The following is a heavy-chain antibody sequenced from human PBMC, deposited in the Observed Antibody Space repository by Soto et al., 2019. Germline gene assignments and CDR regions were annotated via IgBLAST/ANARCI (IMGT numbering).Heavy chain of an antibody. CDR3: ARATTGIVGATTFDY. D-gene: IGHD1-26*01. Sequence: QVQLVQSGAEVKKPGSSVKVSCKASGGTFSSYTISWVRQAPGQGLEWMGRIIPILGIANYAQKFPGRVTITEDKSTSTAYMELGSLRSEDTAVYYCARATTGIVGATTFDYWGQGSLVTVSS. CDR2: IIPILGIA. V-gene: IGHV1-69*02. CDR1: GGTFSSYT. J-gene: IGHJ4*02.